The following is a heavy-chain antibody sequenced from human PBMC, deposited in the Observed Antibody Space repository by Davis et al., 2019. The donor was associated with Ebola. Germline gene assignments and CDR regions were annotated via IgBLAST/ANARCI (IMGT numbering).Heavy chain of an antibody. CDR1: GGSISRGGSY. CDR2: IYYSGST. CDR3: ARDLRYDSSGYDYYFYMDV. Sequence: PSETLSLTCTVSGGSISRGGSYWTWIRQHPGKGLEWIGYIYYSGSTYYKPSLKSQVTISLDTYKNQFSLNLYSVTAADTAVYYCARDLRYDSSGYDYYFYMDVWGKGTTVTVSS. V-gene: IGHV4-31*01. J-gene: IGHJ6*03. D-gene: IGHD3-22*01.